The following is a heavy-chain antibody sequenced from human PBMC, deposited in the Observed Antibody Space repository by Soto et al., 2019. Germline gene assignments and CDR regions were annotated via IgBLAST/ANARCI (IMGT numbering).Heavy chain of an antibody. Sequence: GGSLRLSCATSRYILSNYPMNWVRQAPGKGLEWISHINTEGHITCADSVKGRFTISRDNAESSLFLQMNRLRGEDTAVYFCATDLTFAFNFWGQGTLVTVS. V-gene: IGHV3-48*01. J-gene: IGHJ4*02. D-gene: IGHD3-9*01. CDR2: INTEGHIT. CDR3: ATDLTFAFNF. CDR1: RYILSNYP.